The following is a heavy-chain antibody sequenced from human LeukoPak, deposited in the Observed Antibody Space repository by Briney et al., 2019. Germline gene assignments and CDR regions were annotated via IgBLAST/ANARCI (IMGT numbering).Heavy chain of an antibody. CDR1: GFTFSNYG. V-gene: IGHV3-30*02. D-gene: IGHD3-9*01. Sequence: PGGSLRLSCAASGFTFSNYGMHWVRQAPGKGLEWVGFIRYDGRNKYYADSVKGRFTISRDNSKNTLYLQMNSLRAEDTAVYYCAKDGPILRYFDWLLSQKPYIDYWGQGTLVTVSS. CDR3: AKDGPILRYFDWLLSQKPYIDY. J-gene: IGHJ4*02. CDR2: IRYDGRNK.